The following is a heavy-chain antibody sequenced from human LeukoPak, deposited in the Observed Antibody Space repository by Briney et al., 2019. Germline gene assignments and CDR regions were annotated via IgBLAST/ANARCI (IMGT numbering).Heavy chain of an antibody. D-gene: IGHD3-16*01. CDR3: ARDGGVTYYYFYYYMDV. CDR1: GGSISSGSYY. V-gene: IGHV4-61*02. CDR2: IYTSGST. Sequence: SETLSLTCTVSGGSISSGSYYWSWIRQPAGKGLEWIGRIYTSGSTNYNPSLKSRVTISVDTSKNQFSLKLSSMTAADTAVYYCARDGGVTYYYFYYYMDVWGKGTTVTVSS. J-gene: IGHJ6*03.